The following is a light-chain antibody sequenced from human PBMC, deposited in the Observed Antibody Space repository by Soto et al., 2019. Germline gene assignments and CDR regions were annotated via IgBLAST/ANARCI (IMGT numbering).Light chain of an antibody. J-gene: IGKJ1*01. CDR3: QQYGGSSWT. CDR1: QSVSSSY. Sequence: ELVLTQSPGTLSLSPGERATLSCRASQSVSSSYLAWYQQKPGQAPRLLIYATSTRATGVPDRFSGSGSGTAFTLTISSLEPEDFAVYYCQQYGGSSWTFGQGTKVEIK. V-gene: IGKV3-20*01. CDR2: ATS.